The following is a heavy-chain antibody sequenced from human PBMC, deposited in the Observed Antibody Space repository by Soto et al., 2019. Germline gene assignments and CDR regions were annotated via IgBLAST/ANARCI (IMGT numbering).Heavy chain of an antibody. D-gene: IGHD1-26*01. V-gene: IGHV1-18*04. Sequence: QIQLVQSGPEVKQPGASVRVTCKASQQSLTKFGFSWVRQAPGQGLDWMGWTNIENTTAIYAQTFQDRFIMTSDTATNTASMELRRLTSDDTAIYYCAGGRSYFVPFQFDSWGKGTLVTASS. CDR1: QQSLTKFG. J-gene: IGHJ4*02. CDR3: AGGRSYFVPFQFDS. CDR2: TNIENTTA.